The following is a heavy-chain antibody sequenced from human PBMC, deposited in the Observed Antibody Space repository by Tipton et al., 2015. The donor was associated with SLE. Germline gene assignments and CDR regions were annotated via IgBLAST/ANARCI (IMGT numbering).Heavy chain of an antibody. V-gene: IGHV1-18*01. Sequence: QLVQSGPEVKEPGASVKVSCKASNYTFSNYHISWLRQARGQGLQWMGWISTYSGNTNYAQILQGRVTMTTDTSTTTVYMELRSLGYDDTAAYYCARVRGEFGSGPIPHTFGSWGQGTQVTVSS. CDR3: ARVRGEFGSGPIPHTFGS. CDR2: ISTYSGNT. D-gene: IGHD3-3*01. J-gene: IGHJ4*02. CDR1: NYTFSNYH.